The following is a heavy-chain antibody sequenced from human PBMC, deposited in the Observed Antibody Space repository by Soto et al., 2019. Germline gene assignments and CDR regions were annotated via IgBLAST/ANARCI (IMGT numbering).Heavy chain of an antibody. CDR2: ISAYNGNT. Sequence: ASVKVSCKASGYTFTSYGISWVRQAPGQGLEWMGWISAYNGNTNYAQKLQGRVTMTTDTSTSTAYMELRSLRSDDTAVYYCARRRGSLSRYDAFDIWGQGTMVTVSS. V-gene: IGHV1-18*01. CDR3: ARRRGSLSRYDAFDI. D-gene: IGHD6-6*01. CDR1: GYTFTSYG. J-gene: IGHJ3*02.